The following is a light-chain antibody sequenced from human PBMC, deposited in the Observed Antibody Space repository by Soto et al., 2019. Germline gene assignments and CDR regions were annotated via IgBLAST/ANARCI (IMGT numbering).Light chain of an antibody. Sequence: DIQMTQSPSSLSASVGDRVTITCRASQSISHYLAWYQHKPGKAPNLLIYDASTLEAGIPSRFSGSGSGTKFTLTISSLQPGDFATYYCHQYNSYSEAFGQGTKVELK. CDR1: QSISHY. CDR2: DAS. CDR3: HQYNSYSEA. J-gene: IGKJ1*01. V-gene: IGKV1-5*01.